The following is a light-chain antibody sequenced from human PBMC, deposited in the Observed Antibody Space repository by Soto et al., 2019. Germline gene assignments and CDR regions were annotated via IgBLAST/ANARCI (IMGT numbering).Light chain of an antibody. V-gene: IGKV1-8*01. J-gene: IGKJ2*01. CDR1: QGISSY. CDR3: HQYYSYPYT. CDR2: AAS. Sequence: AIRMTQSPSSFSASTGDRVTITCRASQGISSYLAWYQQKPGKAPKLLIYAASTLQSGVPSRLSGSGSGTDFTLTISCLQTEDFATYYCHQYYSYPYTFGQGTKLEIK.